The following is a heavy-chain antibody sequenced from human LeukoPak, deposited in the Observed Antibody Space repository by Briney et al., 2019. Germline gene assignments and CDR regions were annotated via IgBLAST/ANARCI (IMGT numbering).Heavy chain of an antibody. CDR3: ARGSTFHYYDSSGSGHWYFDL. Sequence: PSETLPLTCAVYGGSFSGYYWSWIRQPPGKGLEWIGEINHSGSTNYNPSLKSRVTISVDTSKNQFSLKLSSVTAADTAVYYCARGSTFHYYDSSGSGHWYFDLWGRGTLVTVSS. CDR1: GGSFSGYY. CDR2: INHSGST. D-gene: IGHD3-22*01. J-gene: IGHJ2*01. V-gene: IGHV4-34*01.